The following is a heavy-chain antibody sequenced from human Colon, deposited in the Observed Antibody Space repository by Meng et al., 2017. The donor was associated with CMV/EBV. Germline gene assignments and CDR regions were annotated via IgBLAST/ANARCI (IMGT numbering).Heavy chain of an antibody. CDR2: INPKSGDT. J-gene: IGHJ4*02. D-gene: IGHD3-3*01. Sequence: VELVQSGDEVKKPGASVKASCKASGYTFTGFNIQWVRQAPGQGLEWMGWINPKSGDTIYEQKFQGRVTMTRDASISTVYMDLNSLRSDDTAVYFCARDLWSGSSDYFDYWGQGTLVTVSS. CDR1: GYTFTGFN. V-gene: IGHV1-2*02. CDR3: ARDLWSGSSDYFDY.